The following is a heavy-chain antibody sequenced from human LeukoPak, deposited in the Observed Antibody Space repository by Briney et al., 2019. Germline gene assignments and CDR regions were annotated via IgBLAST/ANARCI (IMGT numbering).Heavy chain of an antibody. V-gene: IGHV1-18*01. J-gene: IGHJ5*02. CDR3: AREHSLTWIQSRFDP. CDR2: ISAYNGNT. CDR1: GGTFSSYA. Sequence: GASVKVSCKASGGTFSSYAISWERQAPGQGLERMGWISAYNGNTNYAQKLQGRVTMTTDTSTSTAYMELRSLRSDDTAVYYCAREHSLTWIQSRFDPWGQGALVTVSS. D-gene: IGHD5-18*01.